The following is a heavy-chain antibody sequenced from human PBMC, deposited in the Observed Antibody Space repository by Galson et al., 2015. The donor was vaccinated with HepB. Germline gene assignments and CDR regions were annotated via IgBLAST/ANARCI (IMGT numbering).Heavy chain of an antibody. D-gene: IGHD2-2*01. CDR2: ISPNGLST. CDR1: RFTFSKYS. CDR3: ARGTYCSSGGCSLYYYYYGMDV. V-gene: IGHV3-64*01. J-gene: IGHJ6*02. Sequence: SLRLSCAASRFTFSKYSLHWVRQAPGKGLEYVSSISPNGLSTYPANSVDGRFTISRDNSKNTLYLQMGSLRSEDTAVYYCARGTYCSSGGCSLYYYYYGMDVWGQGTTVTVSS.